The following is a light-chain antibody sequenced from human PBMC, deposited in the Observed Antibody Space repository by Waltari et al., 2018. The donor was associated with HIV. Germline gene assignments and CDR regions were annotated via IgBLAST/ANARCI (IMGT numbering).Light chain of an antibody. CDR1: RIHNGSKN. J-gene: IGLJ2*01. Sequence: QSMLTQPPSASGAPGQRVTISCYGDRIHNGSKNSKWYRQIPGEAPKLLIYVNDQRPAGVPDRFSGSRSGTSASLAINGLRSEDEADYHCAAWDDNLSGLVFGGGTRLTVL. CDR2: VND. V-gene: IGLV1-44*01. CDR3: AAWDDNLSGLV.